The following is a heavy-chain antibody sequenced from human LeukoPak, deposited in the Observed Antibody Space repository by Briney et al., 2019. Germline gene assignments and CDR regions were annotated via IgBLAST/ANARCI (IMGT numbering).Heavy chain of an antibody. CDR1: GFTFSSYG. V-gene: IGHV3-33*01. Sequence: GRSLRLSCAASGFTFSSYGMHWVRQAPGKGLEWVAVIWYDGSNKYYADSVKGRFTISRDNSKNTLYLQMNSLRAEDTAVYYCARTLIPKYDFWSGYYTVSDYYYGMDVWGQGTTVTVSS. CDR2: IWYDGSNK. J-gene: IGHJ6*02. D-gene: IGHD3-3*01. CDR3: ARTLIPKYDFWSGYYTVSDYYYGMDV.